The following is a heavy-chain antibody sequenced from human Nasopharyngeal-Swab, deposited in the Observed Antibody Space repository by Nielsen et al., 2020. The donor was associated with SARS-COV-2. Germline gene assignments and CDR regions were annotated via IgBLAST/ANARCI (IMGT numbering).Heavy chain of an antibody. CDR1: GFTFSSYA. Sequence: GGSLRLSCAASGFTFSSYAMSWVRQAPGKGLEWVSAISSSSSYIYYADSVKGRFTISRDNAKNSLYLQMNSLRAEDTAVYYCASSRTTQNWFDPWGQGTLVTVSS. J-gene: IGHJ5*02. V-gene: IGHV3-21*04. CDR2: ISSSSSYI. CDR3: ASSRTTQNWFDP. D-gene: IGHD1-1*01.